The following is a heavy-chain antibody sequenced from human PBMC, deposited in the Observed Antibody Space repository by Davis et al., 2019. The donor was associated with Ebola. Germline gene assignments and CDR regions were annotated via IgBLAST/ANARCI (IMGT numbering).Heavy chain of an antibody. Sequence: GGSLRLSCVASGFTFSNYAMNWVRQAPGKGLEWVSTISSSSNYIYYAESVKGRFTISRDNAKNSLTLQMNSLGAEDTAVYYCAREPIVVVTATYYYYGMDAWGQGTTVTVSS. V-gene: IGHV3-21*04. CDR3: AREPIVVVTATYYYYGMDA. J-gene: IGHJ6*02. CDR2: ISSSSNYI. D-gene: IGHD2-21*02. CDR1: GFTFSNYA.